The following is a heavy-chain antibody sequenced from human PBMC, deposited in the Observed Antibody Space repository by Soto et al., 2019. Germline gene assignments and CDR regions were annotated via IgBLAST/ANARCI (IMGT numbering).Heavy chain of an antibody. D-gene: IGHD3-10*01. CDR3: ARGVRGGGNYYYYGMDV. V-gene: IGHV1-18*01. J-gene: IGHJ6*02. CDR2: ISAYNGNT. Sequence: QVQLVQSGAEVKKPGASVKVSCKASGYTFTSYGISWVRQAPGQGLEWMGWISAYNGNTNYAQKRQGRVTMTTGTPTSTAYMELRSLRSDDTAVYYCARGVRGGGNYYYYGMDVWGQGTTVTVSS. CDR1: GYTFTSYG.